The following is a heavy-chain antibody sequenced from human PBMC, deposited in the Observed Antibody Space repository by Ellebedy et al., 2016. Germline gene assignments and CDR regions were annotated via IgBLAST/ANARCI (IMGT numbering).Heavy chain of an antibody. Sequence: GGSLRLXXSVSGFDFSSSAMHWVRQAPGKGLEYVSAISRQGDTAYYTDSVKGRFTISRDNFKNALYLQMNSLRTEDTAVYYCASGSTHYGAFDIWGQGTMVTVSS. CDR3: ASGSTHYGAFDI. V-gene: IGHV3-64*04. D-gene: IGHD3-16*01. CDR1: GFDFSSSA. J-gene: IGHJ3*02. CDR2: ISRQGDTA.